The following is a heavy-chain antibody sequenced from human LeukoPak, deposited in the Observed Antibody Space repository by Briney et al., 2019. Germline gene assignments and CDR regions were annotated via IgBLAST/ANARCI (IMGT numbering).Heavy chain of an antibody. Sequence: PGGSLRLSCAASGFTFSSYAMSWVRQAPGKGLEWVSAISGSGGSTYYADSVKGRLTISRDNARNSLSLQMNNLRADDTGIYYCANHFACGATTCPSFDHWGQGTLVAVSS. CDR1: GFTFSSYA. CDR3: ANHFACGATTCPSFDH. CDR2: ISGSGGST. J-gene: IGHJ4*02. D-gene: IGHD2-21*01. V-gene: IGHV3-23*01.